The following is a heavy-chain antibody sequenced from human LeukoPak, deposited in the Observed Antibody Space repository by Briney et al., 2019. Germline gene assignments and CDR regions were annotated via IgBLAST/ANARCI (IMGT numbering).Heavy chain of an antibody. D-gene: IGHD3-22*01. J-gene: IGHJ4*02. CDR2: IKQDGSER. Sequence: GGSLRLSCAASGFTFSSYWMSWVRQAPGKGLEWVANIKQDGSERYYVDSVKGRFTISRDNAKNSLYLQMNSLRAEDTAVYYCASEDYYDSSGYYSEDYWGQGTLVTVSS. CDR1: GFTFSSYW. CDR3: ASEDYYDSSGYYSEDY. V-gene: IGHV3-7*01.